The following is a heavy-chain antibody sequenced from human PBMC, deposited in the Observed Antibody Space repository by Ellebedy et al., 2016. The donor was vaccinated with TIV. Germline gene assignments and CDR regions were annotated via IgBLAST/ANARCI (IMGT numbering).Heavy chain of an antibody. CDR2: INQDGSDK. D-gene: IGHD4-17*01. V-gene: IGHV3-7*01. CDR1: QFSFTNYW. J-gene: IGHJ3*02. CDR3: ATDGAYGDYRFPAHAFEM. Sequence: GESLKISCTASQFSFTNYWMSWVRQAPGKGLEWVANINQDGSDKYYVDSVKGRFTVSRDNARNSLFLQMNSLRVEDSAVYYGATDGAYGDYRFPAHAFEMWGPGTMVTVSS.